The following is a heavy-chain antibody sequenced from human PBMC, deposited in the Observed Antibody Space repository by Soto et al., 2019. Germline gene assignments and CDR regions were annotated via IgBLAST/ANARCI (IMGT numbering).Heavy chain of an antibody. D-gene: IGHD6-19*01. CDR2: ISGSGGST. V-gene: IGHV3-23*01. J-gene: IGHJ4*02. Sequence: GGSLRLSCAASGFTFSSYAMSWVRQAPGKGLEWVLAISGSGGSTYYADSVKGRFTISRDNSKNTLYLQMNSLRAEDTAVYYCAKDLDSSGWYDYWGQGTLVTVSS. CDR1: GFTFSSYA. CDR3: AKDLDSSGWYDY.